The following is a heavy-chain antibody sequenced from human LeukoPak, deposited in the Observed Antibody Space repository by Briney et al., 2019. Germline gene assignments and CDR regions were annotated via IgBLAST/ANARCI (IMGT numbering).Heavy chain of an antibody. D-gene: IGHD5-12*01. CDR1: GGSISSGSYY. V-gene: IGHV4-61*02. CDR2: IYTSGST. Sequence: ASETLSLTCTVSGGSISSGSYYWSWIRQPAGKGLEWIGRIYTSGSTDYNPSLKSRVTISVDTSKNQFSLKLSSVTAADTAVYYCARGYRHHGKYSGPDYWGQGTLVTVSS. J-gene: IGHJ4*02. CDR3: ARGYRHHGKYSGPDY.